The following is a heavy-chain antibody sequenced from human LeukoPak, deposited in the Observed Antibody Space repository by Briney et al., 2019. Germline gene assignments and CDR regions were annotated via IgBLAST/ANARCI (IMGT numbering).Heavy chain of an antibody. J-gene: IGHJ4*02. V-gene: IGHV3-11*01. D-gene: IGHD3-22*01. CDR2: ISSSGSTI. CDR3: ARANTDYYDSSGYYYQGY. Sequence: KPGGSLRLSCAASGFTFSDYYMSWIRQAPAKGLEWVSYISSSGSTIYYADSLTGRFTISRDNATNSLYLQMNSLRAEDTAVYYCARANTDYYDSSGYYYQGYWGQGTLVTVSS. CDR1: GFTFSDYY.